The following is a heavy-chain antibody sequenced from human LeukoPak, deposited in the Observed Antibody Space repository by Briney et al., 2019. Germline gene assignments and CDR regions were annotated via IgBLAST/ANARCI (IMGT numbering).Heavy chain of an antibody. D-gene: IGHD3-10*01. CDR3: AREPSISGSYDY. V-gene: IGHV4-59*01. J-gene: IGHJ4*02. Sequence: PSETLSLTCTVSGGSISTYYWSWIRQPPGKGLEWIGYIYYSGNTNYNPSLKSRVTISIGTSKNQFSLKLSSVTAADTAVYYCAREPSISGSYDYWGQGTLVTVSS. CDR2: IYYSGNT. CDR1: GGSISTYY.